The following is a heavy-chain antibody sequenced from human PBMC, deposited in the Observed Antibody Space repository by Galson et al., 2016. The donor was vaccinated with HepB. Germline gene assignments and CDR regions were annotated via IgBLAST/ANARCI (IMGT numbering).Heavy chain of an antibody. Sequence: SLRLSCAASGYIFRTYPMHWVRQAPGKGLEWVAVISSDGSNEWYADSVKGRFTISRDNSQDTLSLQMSCLRPEDTAAYYCAREAERWNYLDYRGQGALVTVSS. V-gene: IGHV3-30*04. CDR1: GYIFRTYP. CDR2: ISSDGSNE. J-gene: IGHJ4*02. CDR3: AREAERWNYLDY. D-gene: IGHD5-24*01.